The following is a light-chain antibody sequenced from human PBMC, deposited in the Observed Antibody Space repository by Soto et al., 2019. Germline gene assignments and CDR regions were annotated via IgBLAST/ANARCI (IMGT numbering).Light chain of an antibody. J-gene: IGKJ4*01. CDR3: RQYYSTSHT. Sequence: DIVMTQSPDSLAVSLGERATINCKSSQSVLLSPNNKNYLAWYQQKPGQPPKLLIYWASTRESGVPDRFSGSGSGTDFTLTISSLQAEDVAVYYCRQYYSTSHTFGGGTKVEIK. CDR1: QSVLLSPNNKNY. V-gene: IGKV4-1*01. CDR2: WAS.